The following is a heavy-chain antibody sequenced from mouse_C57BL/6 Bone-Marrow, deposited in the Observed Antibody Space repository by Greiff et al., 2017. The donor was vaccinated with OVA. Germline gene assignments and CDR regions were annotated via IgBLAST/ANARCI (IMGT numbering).Heavy chain of an antibody. V-gene: IGHV1-55*01. J-gene: IGHJ1*03. Sequence: QVQLQQSGAELVKPGASVKMSCKASGYTFTSYWITWVKQRPGQGLEWIGDIYPGSGSTNYNEKFKSKATLTVDTSSSTAYMQLSSLTSEDSAVYYCARVYGPLTWYFNVWGTGTTVTVSS. D-gene: IGHD1-1*02. CDR2: IYPGSGST. CDR3: ARVYGPLTWYFNV. CDR1: GYTFTSYW.